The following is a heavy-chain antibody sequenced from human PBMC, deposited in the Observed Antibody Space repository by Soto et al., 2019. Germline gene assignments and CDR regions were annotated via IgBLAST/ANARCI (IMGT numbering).Heavy chain of an antibody. V-gene: IGHV1-24*01. CDR2: FDPEDGET. D-gene: IGHD6-19*01. Sequence: ASVKVSCKVSGYTLTELSMHCVVQAPLKGLEWMGGFDPEDGETIYAQKFQGRVTMTEDTSTDTAYMELSSLRSEDTAVYYCATAMLIAVAESSPILWGQGTLVTVSS. CDR1: GYTLTELS. CDR3: ATAMLIAVAESSPIL. J-gene: IGHJ4*02.